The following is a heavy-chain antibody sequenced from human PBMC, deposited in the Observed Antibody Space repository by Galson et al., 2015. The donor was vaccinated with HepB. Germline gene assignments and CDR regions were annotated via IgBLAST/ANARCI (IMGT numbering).Heavy chain of an antibody. J-gene: IGHJ4*02. CDR3: ARLGDFSGYSSS. D-gene: IGHD2-2*01. CDR2: IRSKASSHAT. Sequence: SLRLSCAASGFTFSGSAIHWVRQASGKGPEWVGLIRSKASSHATEYSASLKGRFTISRDDSKNTAYLHMNSLKTEDTAVYYCARLGDFSGYSSSWGQGTLVTVSS. V-gene: IGHV3-73*01. CDR1: GFTFSGSA.